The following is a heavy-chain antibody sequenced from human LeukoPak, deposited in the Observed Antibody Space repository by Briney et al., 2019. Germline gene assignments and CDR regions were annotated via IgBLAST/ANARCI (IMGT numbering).Heavy chain of an antibody. V-gene: IGHV3-74*01. CDR3: ARVATYSSGWDGTKRRNAFDV. CDR1: GFTFSSYW. D-gene: IGHD6-19*01. CDR2: ISSDGSNT. Sequence: PGGSLRLSCASSGFTFSSYWTHWVRQAPGKGLVWVSRISSDGSNTRYADCVKGRFTISRDNAKNTLYLQMNSLRAEDTAVYYCARVATYSSGWDGTKRRNAFDVWGQGTVVTVSS. J-gene: IGHJ3*01.